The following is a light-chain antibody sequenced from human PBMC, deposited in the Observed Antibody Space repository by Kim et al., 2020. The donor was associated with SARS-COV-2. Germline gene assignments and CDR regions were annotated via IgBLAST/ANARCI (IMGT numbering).Light chain of an antibody. Sequence: SPGESATLSCRASQTVNSIYFAWYQQKVGQAPRLLIYGASNRATDIPDRFSGSGSGTDFTLTISRLEPEDFAVYYCQQFDYSLWTFGQGTKVDIK. CDR2: GAS. V-gene: IGKV3-20*01. J-gene: IGKJ1*01. CDR3: QQFDYSLWT. CDR1: QTVNSIY.